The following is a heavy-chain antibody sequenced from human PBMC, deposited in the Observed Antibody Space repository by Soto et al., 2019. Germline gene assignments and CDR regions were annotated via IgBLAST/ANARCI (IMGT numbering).Heavy chain of an antibody. D-gene: IGHD5-12*01. CDR3: AKERRDGYNYGVDY. J-gene: IGHJ4*02. CDR1: GFTFTSYV. CDR2: ISGSGGST. Sequence: EVQLLESGGGLVQPGGSLRLSCAASGFTFTSYVMSWVRQAPGKGLEWVSAISGSGGSTYYADSVKGRFTISRDNSKNTLYLQMNSLRAEDTAVYYCAKERRDGYNYGVDYWGQGTLVTVSS. V-gene: IGHV3-23*01.